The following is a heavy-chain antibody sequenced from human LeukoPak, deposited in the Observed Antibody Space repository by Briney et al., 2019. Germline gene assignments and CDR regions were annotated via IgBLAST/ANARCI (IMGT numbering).Heavy chain of an antibody. CDR1: GDSVSSNSAA. CDR2: TYYRSKWYN. V-gene: IGHV6-1*01. CDR3: ARDLGVFSSWSRYDY. Sequence: SQTLSLTCAISGDSVSSNSAAWNWIRQSPSRGLEWLGRTYYRSKWYNDYAVSVESRITINADTSKNQISLQLNSVTPEDAAVYYCARDLGVFSSWSRYDYWGQGTLVTVSS. J-gene: IGHJ4*02. D-gene: IGHD6-13*01.